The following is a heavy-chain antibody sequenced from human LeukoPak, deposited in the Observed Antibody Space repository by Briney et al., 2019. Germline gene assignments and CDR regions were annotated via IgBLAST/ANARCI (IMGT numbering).Heavy chain of an antibody. CDR2: IYPGDSDT. Sequence: GESLKISCKGSGYSFTSYWIGWVRQMPGKGLEWMGIIYPGDSDTRYSLSFQGQVTISADKSISTAYLQWSSLKASDTAMYYCARQAPMVRGVISRVFDYWGQGTLVTVSS. CDR1: GYSFTSYW. J-gene: IGHJ4*02. CDR3: ARQAPMVRGVISRVFDY. V-gene: IGHV5-51*01. D-gene: IGHD3-10*01.